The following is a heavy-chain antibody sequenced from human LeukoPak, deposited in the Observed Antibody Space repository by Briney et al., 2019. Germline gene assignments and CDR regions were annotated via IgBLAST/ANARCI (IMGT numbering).Heavy chain of an antibody. CDR2: IYYSGST. CDR3: ASIYSGSYFFDY. V-gene: IGHV4-59*01. CDR1: GGSISSYY. D-gene: IGHD1-26*01. Sequence: PSETLSLTCTVSGGSISSYYWSWIRQPPGKGLAWIGYIYYSGSTNYIPSLKSRVTISVDTSKNPFSLKLSSVTAADTAVYYCASIYSGSYFFDYWGQGTLVTVSS. J-gene: IGHJ4*02.